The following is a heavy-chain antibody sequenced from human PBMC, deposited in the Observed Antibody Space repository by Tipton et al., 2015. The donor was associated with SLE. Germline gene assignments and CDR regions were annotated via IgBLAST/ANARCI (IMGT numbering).Heavy chain of an antibody. J-gene: IGHJ3*02. Sequence: TLSLTCAVYGGAFSGYHWSWIRQPPGKGLEWIGEINHGGNTNYNPSLKSRVTISVDTSKNQFSLKLSSVTAADTAVYYCARDLGYSGYDEGGDDAFDIWGQGTIVTVSS. D-gene: IGHD5-12*01. CDR3: ARDLGYSGYDEGGDDAFDI. CDR1: GGAFSGYH. V-gene: IGHV4-34*01. CDR2: INHGGNT.